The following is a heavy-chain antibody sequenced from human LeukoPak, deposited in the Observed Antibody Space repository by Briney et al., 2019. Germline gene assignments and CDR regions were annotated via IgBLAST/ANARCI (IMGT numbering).Heavy chain of an antibody. D-gene: IGHD4-23*01. CDR1: GYSFTSYW. J-gene: IGHJ4*02. CDR3: ARRLDCGGNSHGY. Sequence: GESLEISCKGSGYSFTSYWIGWVRQLPGKGLEWMGIIYPGDSDTRYSPSFQGQVTISADKSISTAYLQWSSLKASDTAIYYCARRLDCGGNSHGYWGQGTLVTVPS. CDR2: IYPGDSDT. V-gene: IGHV5-51*01.